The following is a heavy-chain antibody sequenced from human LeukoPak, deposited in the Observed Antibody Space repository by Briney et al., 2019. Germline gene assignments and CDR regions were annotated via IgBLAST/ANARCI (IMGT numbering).Heavy chain of an antibody. V-gene: IGHV3-23*01. J-gene: IGHJ4*02. Sequence: PGGSLRLSCAASGFTFSSFAMTWVRQAPGKGLEWVSGFDGNGPNTYYADSVKGRWTISRDNSRNTLYLEMNSLRPEDTAIYYCAKPRTTGLGWAQFDYWGQGSLVTDSS. CDR1: GFTFSSFA. D-gene: IGHD2-8*02. CDR2: FDGNGPNT. CDR3: AKPRTTGLGWAQFDY.